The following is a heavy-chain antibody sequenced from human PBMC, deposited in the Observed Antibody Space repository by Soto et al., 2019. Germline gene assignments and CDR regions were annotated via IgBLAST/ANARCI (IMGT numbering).Heavy chain of an antibody. D-gene: IGHD3-22*01. J-gene: IGHJ4*02. CDR2: INHSGST. V-gene: IGHV4-34*01. Sequence: SETLSLTCAVYGGSFSGYYWSWIRQPPGKGLEWIGEINHSGSTNYNPSLKSRVTISVDTSKNQLSLKLSSVTAADTAVYYCARYVGFMIVVFDDWGQGTLGTV. CDR1: GGSFSGYY. CDR3: ARYVGFMIVVFDD.